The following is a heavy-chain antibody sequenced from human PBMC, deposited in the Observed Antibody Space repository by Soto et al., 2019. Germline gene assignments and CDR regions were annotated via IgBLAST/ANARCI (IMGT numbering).Heavy chain of an antibody. V-gene: IGHV3-20*04. D-gene: IGHD1-1*01. CDR2: INWNGGST. CDR3: ARVPRRYYYYGMDV. CDR1: GFTFSSYA. Sequence: GGSLRLSCAASGFTFSSYAMSWVRQAPGKGLEWVSGINWNGGSTGYADSVKGRFTISRDNAKNSLYLQMNSLRAEDTALYYCARVPRRYYYYGMDVWGQGTTVTVSS. J-gene: IGHJ6*02.